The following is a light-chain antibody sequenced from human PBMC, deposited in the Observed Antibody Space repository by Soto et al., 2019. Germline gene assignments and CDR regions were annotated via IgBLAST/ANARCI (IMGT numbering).Light chain of an antibody. V-gene: IGKV3-20*01. J-gene: IGKJ4*01. CDR2: GAS. CDR3: QQYATSPLT. Sequence: EIVLTQSPGTLSVSPGQRATLSCRASQSVGRNYLAWYQQKPGQTPRLLIHGASSRATGIPDKFSGSKSGTDFTITVSRLEAEDFAVYYCQQYATSPLTCGGGTKMETK. CDR1: QSVGRNY.